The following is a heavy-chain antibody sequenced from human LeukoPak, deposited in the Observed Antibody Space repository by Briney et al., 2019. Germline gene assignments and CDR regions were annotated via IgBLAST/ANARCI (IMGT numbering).Heavy chain of an antibody. Sequence: GSVRVSCKASGYTFTSYDINWVRQAPGQGLEWMGWMNPNSGNTDYAQKFQGRVTITRNTSISTAYMELSSLRSEDTAVYYCARGDNYYDSSGYDYWGQGTLVTVSS. V-gene: IGHV1-8*01. CDR1: GYTFTSYD. CDR2: MNPNSGNT. CDR3: ARGDNYYDSSGYDY. D-gene: IGHD3-22*01. J-gene: IGHJ4*02.